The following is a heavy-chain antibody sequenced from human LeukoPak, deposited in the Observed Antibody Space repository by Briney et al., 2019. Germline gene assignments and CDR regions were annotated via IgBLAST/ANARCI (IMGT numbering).Heavy chain of an antibody. D-gene: IGHD3-3*01. J-gene: IGHJ5*02. Sequence: SETPSLTCAVYGGSFSGYYWSWIRQPPGKGLEWIGEINHSGSTNYNPSLKSRVTISVDTSKNQFSLKLSSVTAADTAVYYCARFDFWSGYATDPWGQGTLVTVSS. CDR3: ARFDFWSGYATDP. CDR1: GGSFSGYY. V-gene: IGHV4-34*01. CDR2: INHSGST.